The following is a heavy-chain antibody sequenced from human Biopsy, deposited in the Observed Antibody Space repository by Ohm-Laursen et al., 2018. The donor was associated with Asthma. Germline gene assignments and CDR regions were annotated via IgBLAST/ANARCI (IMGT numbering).Heavy chain of an antibody. J-gene: IGHJ6*02. V-gene: IGHV1-69*01. CDR3: ARCQVGYSSGWSLLLKKIYYSGMDV. CDR1: GGTFSNFA. Sequence: ASSVKVSCKAPGGTFSNFAISWVRQAPGQGLEWLGGIMTVFGTTNYAQKFQGRVTITADESTGTAYMEVTSLRSEDTAIYYCARCQVGYSSGWSLLLKKIYYSGMDVWGQGTAVTVSS. CDR2: IMTVFGTT. D-gene: IGHD6-19*01.